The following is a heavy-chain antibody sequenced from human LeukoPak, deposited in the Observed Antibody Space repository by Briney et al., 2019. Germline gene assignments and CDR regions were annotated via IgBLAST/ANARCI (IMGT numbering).Heavy chain of an antibody. Sequence: SQTLSLTCTVSGGSIGSGGYYWSWIRQHPGKGLEWIGYIYYSGSTYYNPSLKSRVTISVDTSKNQFSLKLSSVTAAGTAVYYCARDGRLGLDYWGQGTLVTVSS. D-gene: IGHD3-9*01. CDR3: ARDGRLGLDY. J-gene: IGHJ4*02. V-gene: IGHV4-31*03. CDR2: IYYSGST. CDR1: GGSIGSGGYY.